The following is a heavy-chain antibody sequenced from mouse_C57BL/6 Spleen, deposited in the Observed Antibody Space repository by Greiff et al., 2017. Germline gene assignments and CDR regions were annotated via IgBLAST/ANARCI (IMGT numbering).Heavy chain of an antibody. V-gene: IGHV5-4*03. CDR3: ARVRGYGNYDAMDY. J-gene: IGHJ4*01. CDR1: GFTFSSYA. Sequence: EVMLVESGGGLVKPGGSLKLSCAASGFTFSSYAMSWVRQTPEKRLEWVATISDGGSYTYYPDNVKGRFTISRDNAKNNLYLQMSHLKSEDTAMYYCARVRGYGNYDAMDYWGQGTSVTVSS. D-gene: IGHD2-1*01. CDR2: ISDGGSYT.